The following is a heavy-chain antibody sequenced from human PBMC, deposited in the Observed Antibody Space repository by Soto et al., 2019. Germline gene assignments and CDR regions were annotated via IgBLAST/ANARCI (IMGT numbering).Heavy chain of an antibody. J-gene: IGHJ4*02. CDR2: ISWNSGNI. Sequence: EVQLVESGGGLVQPDRSLRLSCAASGLTFHNYAMHWVRQTSGKGPEWVSGISWNSGNIGYADSVKGRFTISRDNAKNSLYLQMNSLRAEDTALYYCAIKNEGGFGYWGQGTLVTVSS. D-gene: IGHD3-16*01. CDR1: GLTFHNYA. CDR3: AIKNEGGFGY. V-gene: IGHV3-9*01.